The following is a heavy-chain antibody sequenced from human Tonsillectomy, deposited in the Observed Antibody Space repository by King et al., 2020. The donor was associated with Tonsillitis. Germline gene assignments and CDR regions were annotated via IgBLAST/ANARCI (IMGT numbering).Heavy chain of an antibody. D-gene: IGHD2-21*02. Sequence: VQLVESGGGVVQPGRSLRLSCAASGFTFSSYGMHWVRQAPGKGLEWVAVISYDGSNKYYADSVKGRFTISRDNSKNTLYLQMNSLRAEDTAGYYCAKDYCGGDCYFFDYWGQGTLVTVSS. V-gene: IGHV3-30*18. CDR3: AKDYCGGDCYFFDY. CDR1: GFTFSSYG. CDR2: ISYDGSNK. J-gene: IGHJ4*02.